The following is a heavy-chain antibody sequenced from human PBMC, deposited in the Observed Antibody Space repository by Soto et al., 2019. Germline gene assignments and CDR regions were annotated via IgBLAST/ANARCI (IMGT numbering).Heavy chain of an antibody. Sequence: QITLKESGPTLVKPTQTLTLTCTFSGFSLSTSGVGVGWIRQPPGKALECLALIYWDDDKRYSPSLKSRLTFSKDTSRNQVVLTMTNMVPVDTATYYCARKSTVAYDFWGQGTLVTVSS. D-gene: IGHD2-15*01. V-gene: IGHV2-5*02. CDR1: GFSLSTSGVG. CDR2: IYWDDDK. CDR3: ARKSTVAYDF. J-gene: IGHJ4*02.